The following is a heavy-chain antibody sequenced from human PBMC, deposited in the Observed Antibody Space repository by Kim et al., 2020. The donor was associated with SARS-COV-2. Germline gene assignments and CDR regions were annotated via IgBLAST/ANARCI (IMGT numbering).Heavy chain of an antibody. CDR2: INSDGSST. CDR1: GFTFSSYW. D-gene: IGHD3-22*01. CDR3: ARVMQPQNYYDSSGYYDY. J-gene: IGHJ4*02. Sequence: GGSLRLSCAASGFTFSSYWMHWVRQAPGKGLVWVSRINSDGSSTSYADSVKGRFTISRDNAKNTLYLQMNSLRAEDTAVYYCARVMQPQNYYDSSGYYDYWGQGTLVTVSS. V-gene: IGHV3-74*01.